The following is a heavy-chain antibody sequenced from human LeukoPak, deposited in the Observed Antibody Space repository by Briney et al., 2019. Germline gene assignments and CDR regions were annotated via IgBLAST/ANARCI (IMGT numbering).Heavy chain of an antibody. CDR3: AKGRYYGDYQPFDP. J-gene: IGHJ5*02. CDR2: ISSSGSTI. CDR1: GFTFSDYY. D-gene: IGHD4-17*01. V-gene: IGHV3-11*01. Sequence: GGSLRLSCAASGFTFSDYYMSWIRQAPGKGLEWVSYISSSGSTIYYADSVKGRFTISRDNAKNSLYLQMNSLRAEDTAVYYCAKGRYYGDYQPFDPWGQGTLVTVSS.